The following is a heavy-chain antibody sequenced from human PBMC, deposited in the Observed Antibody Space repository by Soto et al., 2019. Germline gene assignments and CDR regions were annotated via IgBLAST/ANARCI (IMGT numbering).Heavy chain of an antibody. CDR1: GFTFSSYS. D-gene: IGHD2-8*02. V-gene: IGHV3-48*01. CDR3: ARFTVAWCDP. CDR2: ISSSSSTI. Sequence: EVQLVESGGGLVQPGGSLRISCAASGFTFSSYSLNWVRQAPGKGLEWVSYISSSSSTIYYADSVKGRFTISRDNAKNSLYLQMNSLRAEDTAVYYGARFTVAWCDPWGQGTLVTVSS. J-gene: IGHJ5*02.